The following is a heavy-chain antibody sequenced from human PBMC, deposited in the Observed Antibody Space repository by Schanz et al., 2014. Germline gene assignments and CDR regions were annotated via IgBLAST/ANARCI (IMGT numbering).Heavy chain of an antibody. Sequence: QVQLVQSGAEVKKPGSSVKVSCKASGYTFTSYFIHWVRQAPGQGLEWMGIINLYGGSTNYAQKFQGRVTVCRDTSTSTVYMELNSLRSEDTAVYFCARDLTVDTGYVVHYYYYGMDVWGRGTTGTVSS. D-gene: IGHD5-12*01. CDR2: INLYGGST. J-gene: IGHJ6*02. V-gene: IGHV1-46*01. CDR1: GYTFTSYF. CDR3: ARDLTVDTGYVVHYYYYGMDV.